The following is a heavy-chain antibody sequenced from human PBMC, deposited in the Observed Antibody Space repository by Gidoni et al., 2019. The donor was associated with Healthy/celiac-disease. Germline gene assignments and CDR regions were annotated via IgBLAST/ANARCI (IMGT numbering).Heavy chain of an antibody. D-gene: IGHD3-22*01. CDR2: ISYDGSNK. CDR3: ARPGRSSGYQDHYFDY. J-gene: IGHJ4*02. V-gene: IGHV3-30*04. CDR1: GFTFSSYA. Sequence: QPGRSLRLSCAASGFTFSSYAMHWVRQAPGKGLEWVAVISYDGSNKYYADSVKGRFTISRDNSKNTLYLQMNSLRAEDTAVYYCARPGRSSGYQDHYFDYWGQGTLVTVSS.